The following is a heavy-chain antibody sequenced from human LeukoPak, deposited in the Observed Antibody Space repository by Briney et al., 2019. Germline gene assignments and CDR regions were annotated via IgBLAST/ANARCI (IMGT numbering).Heavy chain of an antibody. CDR1: GGSISTTHYH. V-gene: IGHV4-61*02. CDR2: IYSAGST. CDR3: ARRGRLGDTAPVWVDLFDY. J-gene: IGHJ4*02. Sequence: SETLSLTCTVSGGSISTTHYHWAWIRQAAGKTLEWIGRIYSAGSTNYNPSLKSRVTISMDTSKNQFSLNLNSVTAADTAVYYCARRGRLGDTAPVWVDLFDYWGQGTLVTVSS. D-gene: IGHD5-18*01.